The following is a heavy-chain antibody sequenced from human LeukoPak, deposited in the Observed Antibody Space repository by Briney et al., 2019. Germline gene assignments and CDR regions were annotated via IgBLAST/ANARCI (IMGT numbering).Heavy chain of an antibody. J-gene: IGHJ4*02. D-gene: IGHD3-10*01. CDR3: VAEEYGTGSYYKSSV. CDR2: IHYTRSYSGTT. CDR1: AGSIGSDALY. Sequence: SETLSLTCIVSAGSIGSDALYWGWIRQSPGKGLEWIGSIHYTRSYSGTTYYNPSLESRVTVSTDRSKNLCSLKLTSVTAADTAVYYRVAEEYGTGSYYKSSVWGKGTLVTVSS. V-gene: IGHV4-39*01.